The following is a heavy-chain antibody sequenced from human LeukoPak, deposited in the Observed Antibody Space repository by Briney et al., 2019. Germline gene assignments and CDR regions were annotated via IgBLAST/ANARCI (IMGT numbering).Heavy chain of an antibody. CDR3: ARDLASPPYNWFDP. CDR2: IYTSGST. V-gene: IGHV4-4*07. CDR1: GGSISGYQ. J-gene: IGHJ5*02. Sequence: SETLSLTCTVPGGSISGYQWSWIRQPAGKGLEWIAIIYTSGSTNYNPSLKSRVTMSADTSKNQVSLKLSSVTAADTAVYYCARDLASPPYNWFDPWGQGTLVTVFS.